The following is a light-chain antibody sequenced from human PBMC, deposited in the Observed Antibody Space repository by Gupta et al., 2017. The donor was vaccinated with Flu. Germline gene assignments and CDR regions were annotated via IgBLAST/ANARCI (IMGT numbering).Light chain of an antibody. CDR2: KAS. CDR3: QQYASDTT. V-gene: IGKV1-5*03. CDR1: QTISNS. Sequence: MKIAQATSVLPASVGDRVTITCRASQTISNSLAWYQQKRGTAPKLLIYKASTLERGVPSRFSGSGSDTEFTLTISSLQPDDFATYYCQQYASDTTFGQGTKVEVK. J-gene: IGKJ1*01.